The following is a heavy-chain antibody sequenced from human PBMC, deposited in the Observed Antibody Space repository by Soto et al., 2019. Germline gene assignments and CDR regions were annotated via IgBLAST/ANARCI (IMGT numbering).Heavy chain of an antibody. CDR2: IKSKTDGGTA. D-gene: IGHD1-26*01. J-gene: IGHJ6*02. Sequence: EVQLVESGGGFVQPGGSLRLSCVASRFSFTNAWMSWVRQAPGKGPEWVGRIKSKTDGGTADYAAPVKGRFTISRDDSQNTLYRHMDSLKTEDTALYHCSTDIGIYDLDIWGQGTTVTVTS. V-gene: IGHV3-15*01. CDR3: STDIGIYDLDI. CDR1: RFSFTNAW.